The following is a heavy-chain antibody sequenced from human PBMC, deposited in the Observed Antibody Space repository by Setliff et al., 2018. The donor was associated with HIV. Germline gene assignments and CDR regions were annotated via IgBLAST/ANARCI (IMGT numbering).Heavy chain of an antibody. CDR2: INHSGST. D-gene: IGHD5-18*01. J-gene: IGHJ4*02. CDR1: GGSFSAYY. CDR3: ARTRGYTYGYIDS. Sequence: SETLSLTCAVYGGSFSAYYWSWIRQPPGKGLEWIGEINHSGSTNYNPSLKTRVTIMVDTSKNQFSLKLNSVTAADTAVYYCARTRGYTYGYIDSWAQGTLVTVSS. V-gene: IGHV4-34*01.